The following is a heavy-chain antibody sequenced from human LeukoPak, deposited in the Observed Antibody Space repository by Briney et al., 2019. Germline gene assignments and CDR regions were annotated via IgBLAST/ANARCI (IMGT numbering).Heavy chain of an antibody. J-gene: IGHJ4*02. D-gene: IGHD2-15*01. CDR3: AKLSCSGGSCKTNDY. Sequence: EGSLRLSCAASGFTFSSHAMSWVRQAPGKGLEWVSAISGSGGSTYYADSVKGRFTISRDNSKNTLYLQMNSLRAEDTAVYYCAKLSCSGGSCKTNDYWGQGTLVTVSS. CDR2: ISGSGGST. CDR1: GFTFSSHA. V-gene: IGHV3-23*01.